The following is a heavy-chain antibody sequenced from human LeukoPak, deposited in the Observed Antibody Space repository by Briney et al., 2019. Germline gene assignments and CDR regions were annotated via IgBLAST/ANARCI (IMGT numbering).Heavy chain of an antibody. CDR1: GFSFSSHG. CDR3: THGSMYQLDY. V-gene: IGHV3-23*01. J-gene: IGHJ4*02. Sequence: PGGSLRLSCAASGFSFSSHGMSWVRQAPGKGLEWVSGIIGGAGSTYYADSVKGRFTISRDNSKNTLYLQMNSLRAEDTAVYYCTHGSMYQLDYWGQGTLVTVSS. D-gene: IGHD2-2*01. CDR2: IIGGAGST.